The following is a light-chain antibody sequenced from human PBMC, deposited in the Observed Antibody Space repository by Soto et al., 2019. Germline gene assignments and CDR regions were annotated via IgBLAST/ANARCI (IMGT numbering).Light chain of an antibody. CDR2: LEGSGSY. CDR3: ETWDSNTRV. CDR1: SGHSSYI. V-gene: IGLV4-60*02. J-gene: IGLJ3*02. Sequence: QLVLTQSSSASASLGSSVKLTCTQSSGHSSYIIAWHQQQPGKAPRYLMKLEGSGSYNKGSGVPDRFSGSSSGADRYLTISNLQFEDEADYYCETWDSNTRVFGGGTKLTVL.